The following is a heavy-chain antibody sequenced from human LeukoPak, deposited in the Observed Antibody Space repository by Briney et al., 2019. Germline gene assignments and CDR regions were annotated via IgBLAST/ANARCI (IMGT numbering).Heavy chain of an antibody. Sequence: SQTLSLTCAISGDSVSSNSAAWNWIRQSPSRGLERLGRTYYRSKWYNDYAVSVKSRITINPDTSKNQFSLQLNSVTPEDTAVYYCARDPVIGATSKRVHGGLDYWGQGTLVTVSS. D-gene: IGHD2-21*01. CDR2: TYYRSKWYN. CDR3: ARDPVIGATSKRVHGGLDY. CDR1: GDSVSSNSAA. J-gene: IGHJ4*02. V-gene: IGHV6-1*01.